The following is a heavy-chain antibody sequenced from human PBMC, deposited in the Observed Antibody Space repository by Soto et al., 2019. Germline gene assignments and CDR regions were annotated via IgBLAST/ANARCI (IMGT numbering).Heavy chain of an antibody. CDR2: IYYSGST. CDR1: GGFLSRGDYY. D-gene: IGHD3-22*01. J-gene: IGHJ4*01. V-gene: IGHV4-30-4*01. CDR3: ARAMNNYDRRAGAVDFHY. Sequence: PPETLRLPCTVSGGFLSRGDYYWCWIRQPPGKGLEWIGYIYYSGSTYYNPSLKSRVTISVDTYKNQFSLKLSSVTAADTAVYYCARAMNNYDRRAGAVDFHYWGHGPLVT.